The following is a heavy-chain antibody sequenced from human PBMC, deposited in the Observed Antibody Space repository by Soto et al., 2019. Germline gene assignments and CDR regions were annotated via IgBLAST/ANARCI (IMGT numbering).Heavy chain of an antibody. CDR1: GGSISSGGYS. CDR3: ARASTTVTTLDY. V-gene: IGHV4-30-2*01. J-gene: IGHJ4*02. Sequence: QLQLQESGSGLVKPSQTLSLTCAVSGGSISSGGYSWSWIRQPPGQGLEWIGYIYHSGSTYYNPSLKRRVTISLDRSKNQFSPKLSSVTAADTAVYYCARASTTVTTLDYGAQGTLVTVSS. D-gene: IGHD4-17*01. CDR2: IYHSGST.